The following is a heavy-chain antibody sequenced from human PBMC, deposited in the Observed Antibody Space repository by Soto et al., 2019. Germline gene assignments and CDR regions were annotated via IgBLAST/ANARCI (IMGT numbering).Heavy chain of an antibody. V-gene: IGHV3-15*01. J-gene: IGHJ4*02. CDR2: IKTKAEGGTT. Sequence: PGGSLRLSCAASGFTLSNAYMSWVRQAAGKGLEWVGRIKTKAEGGTTDYAAPAKGRFTISRDDSKNTLYLQMNSLKTEDTAVYYCTTVTVIDVHSDFWGQGILVTVSS. CDR1: GFTLSNAY. D-gene: IGHD4-17*01. CDR3: TTVTVIDVHSDF.